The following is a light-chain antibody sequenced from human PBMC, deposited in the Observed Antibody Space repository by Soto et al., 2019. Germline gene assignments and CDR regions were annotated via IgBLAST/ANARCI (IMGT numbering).Light chain of an antibody. CDR3: QHGYSTPWT. J-gene: IGKJ1*01. CDR2: AAS. Sequence: QMTQSPSSLSASVGERVTITCRASQSISSYLNWYQHKPGKAPKLLFSAASSLQIGVPSSFSVSGSGTDFTLTISSLQPKDFATCYCQHGYSTPWTCGLGTKVEIK. CDR1: QSISSY. V-gene: IGKV1-39*01.